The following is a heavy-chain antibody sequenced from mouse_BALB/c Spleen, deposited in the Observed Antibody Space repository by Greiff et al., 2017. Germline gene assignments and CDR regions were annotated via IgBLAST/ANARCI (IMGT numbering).Heavy chain of an antibody. D-gene: IGHD2-3*01. CDR3: ARDDPWFAY. Sequence: EVKLMESGPGLVKPSQSLSLTCTVTGYSITSDYAWNWIRQFPGNKLEWMGYISYSGSTSYNPSLKSRISITRDTSKNQFFLQLNSVTTEDTATYYCARDDPWFAYWGQGTLVTVSA. CDR1: GYSITSDYA. CDR2: ISYSGST. J-gene: IGHJ3*01. V-gene: IGHV3-2*02.